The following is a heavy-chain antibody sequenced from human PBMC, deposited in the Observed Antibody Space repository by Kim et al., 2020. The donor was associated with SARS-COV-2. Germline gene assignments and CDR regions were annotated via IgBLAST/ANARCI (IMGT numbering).Heavy chain of an antibody. CDR1: GYTFTGYY. D-gene: IGHD2-8*01. CDR2: INPNSGGT. V-gene: IGHV1-2*02. CDR3: ARETRMRGYWFDP. J-gene: IGHJ5*02. Sequence: ASVKVSCKASGYTFTGYYMHWVRQAPGQGLEWMGWINPNSGGTNYAQKFQGRVTMTRDTSISTAYMELSRLKSDDTAVYYCARETRMRGYWFDPWGQGTLVTVSS.